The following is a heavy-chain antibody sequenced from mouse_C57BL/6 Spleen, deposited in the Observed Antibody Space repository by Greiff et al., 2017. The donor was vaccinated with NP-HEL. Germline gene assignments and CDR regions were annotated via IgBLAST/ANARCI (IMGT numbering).Heavy chain of an antibody. CDR1: GYTFTSYW. V-gene: IGHV1-50*01. CDR2: IDPSDSYT. CDR3: ARFITGSYYLDY. J-gene: IGHJ2*01. Sequence: QVQLQQPGAELVKPGASVKLSCKASGYTFTSYWMQWVKQRPGQGLEWIGEIDPSDSYTNYNQKFKGKATLTVDTSSSTAYMQLSSLTSEDSAVYYCARFITGSYYLDYWGQGTTLTVSS. D-gene: IGHD4-1*01.